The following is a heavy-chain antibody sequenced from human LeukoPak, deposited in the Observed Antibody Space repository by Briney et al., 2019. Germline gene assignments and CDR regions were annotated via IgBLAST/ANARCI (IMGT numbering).Heavy chain of an antibody. J-gene: IGHJ6*02. CDR2: ISAYNGNT. Sequence: ASVKVSCKASGHTFTSYGISWVRQAPGQGLEWMGWISAYNGNTNYAQKLQGRVTMTTDTPTSTAYMELRSLRSDDTAVYYCARDADPDCSSTSCYLHYYYGMDVWGQGTTVTASS. CDR3: ARDADPDCSSTSCYLHYYYGMDV. D-gene: IGHD2-2*01. CDR1: GHTFTSYG. V-gene: IGHV1-18*01.